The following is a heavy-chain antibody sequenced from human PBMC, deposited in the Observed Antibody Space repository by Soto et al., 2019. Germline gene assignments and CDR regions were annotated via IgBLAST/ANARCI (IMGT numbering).Heavy chain of an antibody. Sequence: QVQLVQSGAEVKKPGASVRISCKASGYTITCCAMHWVRQAPGQRPEWMGWINAGDGDTKYSQNFQGRLTIIRDTSASTAYMELSSLRSEDTAVYYCARVGEGKAAAAMVYWGQGTLVTVSS. V-gene: IGHV1-3*01. D-gene: IGHD6-13*01. CDR2: INAGDGDT. J-gene: IGHJ4*02. CDR3: ARVGEGKAAAAMVY. CDR1: GYTITCCA.